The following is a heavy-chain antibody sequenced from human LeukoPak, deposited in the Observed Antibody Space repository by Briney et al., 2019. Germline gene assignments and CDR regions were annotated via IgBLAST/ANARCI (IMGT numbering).Heavy chain of an antibody. Sequence: SETLSLTCTVSGGSISSYSWSWIRQPPGKGLEWIGYIYHSGSTNYNPSLKSRVTISVDTSKNQFSLKLSSVTAADTAVYYCARGIYGDPVGYWGQGTLVTVSS. V-gene: IGHV4-59*01. D-gene: IGHD4-17*01. J-gene: IGHJ4*02. CDR2: IYHSGST. CDR3: ARGIYGDPVGY. CDR1: GGSISSYS.